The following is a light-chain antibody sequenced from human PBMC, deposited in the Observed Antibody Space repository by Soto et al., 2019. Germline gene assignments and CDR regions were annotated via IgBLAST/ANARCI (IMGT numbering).Light chain of an antibody. CDR2: EVA. Sequence: QSALTQPASVSGSPGQSITISCTGTRSDVGGYHYVSWYQQHPGKAPKLMIYEVANRPSGVSNRFSGSRSGNTASLTISGLQAEDEADYYCGSYTSSSTQVFGGGPKVTVL. CDR3: GSYTSSSTQV. CDR1: RSDVGGYHY. J-gene: IGLJ3*02. V-gene: IGLV2-14*01.